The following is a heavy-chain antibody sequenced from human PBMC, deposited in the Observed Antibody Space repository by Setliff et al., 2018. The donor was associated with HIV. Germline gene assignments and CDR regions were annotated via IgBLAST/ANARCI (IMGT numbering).Heavy chain of an antibody. D-gene: IGHD3-10*01. V-gene: IGHV4-4*02. Sequence: SETLSLTCAVSGGSISSSNWWSWVRQPPGKGLEWIGNIYHSVNTYYNPSLKSRVTISADATKNQFYLKLTSVTAADTAVYYCASIWFGESKPLDSWGQGMLVTVSS. CDR2: IYHSVNT. CDR3: ASIWFGESKPLDS. J-gene: IGHJ4*02. CDR1: GGSISSSNW.